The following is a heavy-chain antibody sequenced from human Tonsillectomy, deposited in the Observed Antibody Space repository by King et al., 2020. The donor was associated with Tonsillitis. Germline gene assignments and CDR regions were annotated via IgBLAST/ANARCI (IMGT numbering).Heavy chain of an antibody. J-gene: IGHJ3*02. CDR3: AREGNYDSSGYYFAFDI. Sequence: VQLQESGPGLVKPSETLSLTCTVSGGSISRYYWSWIRQPPGKGLEWIGNIYYSGSTNYNPSLKSRFTISGDTSKNQFSLKLSSVTAADTAVYYCAREGNYDSSGYYFAFDIWGQGTMVTVSS. V-gene: IGHV4-59*01. CDR2: IYYSGST. CDR1: GGSISRYY. D-gene: IGHD3-22*01.